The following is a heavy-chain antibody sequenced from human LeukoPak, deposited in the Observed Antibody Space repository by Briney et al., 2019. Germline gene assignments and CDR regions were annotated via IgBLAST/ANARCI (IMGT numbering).Heavy chain of an antibody. V-gene: IGHV3-30-3*01. CDR3: AREDDSHSGAFDI. CDR1: GFTFSSYA. CDR2: ISYDGSNK. J-gene: IGHJ3*02. D-gene: IGHD3-22*01. Sequence: GGSLRLSCAASGFTFSSYAMHWVRQAPGKGLEWVAVISYDGSNKYYADSVKGRFTISRDNSKNTLYLQMNSLRAEDTAVYYCAREDDSHSGAFDIWGQGTMVTVSS.